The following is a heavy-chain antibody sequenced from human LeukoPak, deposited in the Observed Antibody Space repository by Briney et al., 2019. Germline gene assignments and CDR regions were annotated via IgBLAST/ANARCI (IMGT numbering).Heavy chain of an antibody. Sequence: ASVKVSCKASGYTFTGYYMHWVRQAPGQGLEWMRWINPNSGGTNYAQKFQGRVTMTRDTSISTAYMELSRLRSDDTAVYYCARDPREVYYGMDVWGQGTTVTVSS. V-gene: IGHV1-2*02. CDR3: ARDPREVYYGMDV. CDR2: INPNSGGT. J-gene: IGHJ6*02. CDR1: GYTFTGYY.